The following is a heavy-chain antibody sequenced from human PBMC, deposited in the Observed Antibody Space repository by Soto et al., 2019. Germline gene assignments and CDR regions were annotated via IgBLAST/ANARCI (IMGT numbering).Heavy chain of an antibody. CDR1: GYTFTSYA. D-gene: IGHD3-10*01. CDR3: ARKLLWFGYYDY. CDR2: INAGNGNT. Sequence: ASVKVSCKASGYTFTSYAMHWVRQAPGQRLEWMGWINAGNGNTKYSQKFQGRVTITRDTSASTAYMELSSLRSEDTAVYYCARKLLWFGYYDYWGQGTLVTVSS. J-gene: IGHJ4*02. V-gene: IGHV1-3*01.